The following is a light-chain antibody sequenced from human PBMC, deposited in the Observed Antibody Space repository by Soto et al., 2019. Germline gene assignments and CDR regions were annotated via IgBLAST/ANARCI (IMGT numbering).Light chain of an antibody. V-gene: IGKV1-5*03. CDR2: KAS. CDR1: QSIATW. J-gene: IGKJ1*01. Sequence: IRITQSPCSLSASTGDRVTITCRASQSIATWLAWYQQKPGQAPKLLIHKASSLQSGVPSSFSGSGSGTEFTLTISSLQPDDFATYYCQQYKTYSRTFGQGTKVDIK. CDR3: QQYKTYSRT.